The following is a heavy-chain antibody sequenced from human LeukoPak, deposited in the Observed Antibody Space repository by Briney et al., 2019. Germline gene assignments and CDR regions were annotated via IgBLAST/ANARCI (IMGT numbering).Heavy chain of an antibody. Sequence: PSETLSLTCAVYGGSFSGYYWSWIRQPPGKGLEWIGEINHSGSTNYNPSLKSRVTISADTSKNQFSLKLSSVTAADTAVYYCARHGGRPRGVSAGAPRAMRYDWFDPWGQGTLVTVSS. CDR2: INHSGST. CDR3: ARHGGRPRGVSAGAPRAMRYDWFDP. CDR1: GGSFSGYY. V-gene: IGHV4-34*01. D-gene: IGHD3-10*01. J-gene: IGHJ5*02.